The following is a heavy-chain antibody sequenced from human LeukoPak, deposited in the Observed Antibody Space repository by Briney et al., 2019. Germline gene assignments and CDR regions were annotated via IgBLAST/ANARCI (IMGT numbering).Heavy chain of an antibody. V-gene: IGHV1-24*01. D-gene: IGHD6-13*01. CDR3: ATLTGQQLARTSTNWFDP. CDR1: GYTLTELS. Sequence: ASVKVSCKVSGYTLTELSMHWVRQAPGKGLEWMGGFDPEDGETIYAQKFQGRVTMTEDTSTDTAYMELSSLRSEDTAVYYCATLTGQQLARTSTNWFDPWGQGTLVTVSS. J-gene: IGHJ5*02. CDR2: FDPEDGET.